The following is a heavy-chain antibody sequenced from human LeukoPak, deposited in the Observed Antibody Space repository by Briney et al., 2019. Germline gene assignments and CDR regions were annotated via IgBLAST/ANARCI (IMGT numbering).Heavy chain of an antibody. CDR3: ARESGSGSYTHDAFDI. CDR2: INSDGSSA. J-gene: IGHJ3*02. D-gene: IGHD3-10*01. CDR1: GFTFSSYW. V-gene: IGHV3-74*01. Sequence: GGSLRLSCAASGFTFSSYWMHWVRQAPGKGLVWVSRINSDGSSASYADSVKGRFTISRDNAKNTLYLQMNSLRAEDTAVYYCARESGSGSYTHDAFDIWGQGTMVTVSS.